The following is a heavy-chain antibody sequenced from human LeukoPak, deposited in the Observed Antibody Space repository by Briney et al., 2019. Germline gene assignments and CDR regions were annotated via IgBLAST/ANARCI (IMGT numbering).Heavy chain of an antibody. V-gene: IGHV4-59*12. J-gene: IGHJ5*02. CDR1: GGSISSYY. CDR2: ISYSGST. Sequence: SETLSLTCTVSGGSISSYYWSWIRQPPGKGLEWIGYISYSGSTNYNPSLKSRVTISVDTSKNQFSLKLSSVTAADTAVYYCASWNYANWFDPWGQGTLVTVSS. D-gene: IGHD1-7*01. CDR3: ASWNYANWFDP.